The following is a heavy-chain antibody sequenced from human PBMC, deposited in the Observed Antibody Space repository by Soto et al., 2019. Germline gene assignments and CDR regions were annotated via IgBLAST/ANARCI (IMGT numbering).Heavy chain of an antibody. CDR2: INAGNGNT. J-gene: IGHJ4*02. Sequence: GASVKVSCKASGYTFTSYAMHWVRQAPGQRLEWMGWINAGNGNTKYSQKFQGRVTITRDTSASTAYMELSSLRSEDTAVYCCATPSQAVAGSAAFDYWGQGTLVTVSS. D-gene: IGHD6-19*01. CDR1: GYTFTSYA. CDR3: ATPSQAVAGSAAFDY. V-gene: IGHV1-3*01.